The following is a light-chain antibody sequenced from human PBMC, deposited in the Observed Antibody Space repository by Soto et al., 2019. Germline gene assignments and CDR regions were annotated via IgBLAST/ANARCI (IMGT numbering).Light chain of an antibody. J-gene: IGKJ5*01. CDR3: QHLNAYPIT. CDR1: QGVNSY. Sequence: IQVTQSPSSLSASVGDRVTITCRASQGVNSYLAWYQQKPGRAPKLLIYAASTLQSGVPSRFSGSGSGREFTLSISSLQAEDFATYYCQHLNAYPITFGQGTRLEI. CDR2: AAS. V-gene: IGKV1-9*01.